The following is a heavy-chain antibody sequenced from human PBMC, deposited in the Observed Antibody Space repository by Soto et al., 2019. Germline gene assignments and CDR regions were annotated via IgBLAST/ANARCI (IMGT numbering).Heavy chain of an antibody. Sequence: SQTRSLTCAVDAGSLTGYYWSWIRQPPGKGLEWIGEINDSASTNYNPSLKSRVTISVATSKNQLSLKLSSVSAADTPVYSCARGHTAMVIEYFDYWGEGTLVTVSS. CDR2: INDSAST. CDR3: ARGHTAMVIEYFDY. CDR1: AGSLTGYY. V-gene: IGHV4-34*01. J-gene: IGHJ4*02. D-gene: IGHD5-18*01.